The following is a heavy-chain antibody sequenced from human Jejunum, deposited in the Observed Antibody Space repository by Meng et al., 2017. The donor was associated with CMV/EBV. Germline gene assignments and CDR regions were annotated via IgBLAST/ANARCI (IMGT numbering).Heavy chain of an antibody. CDR2: FVNYVDT. Sequence: QGQLVQSGAEVKEPGASLKVSCKASGYTFTNYGITWVRQAPGQGLEWMGWFVNYVDTYPAPKFQGRVTMTTDTHTNTAFMELRSLTSDDTAVYYCASGTPGRSYCDYWGQGTLVTVSS. J-gene: IGHJ4*02. V-gene: IGHV1-18*01. CDR3: ASGTPGRSYCDY. D-gene: IGHD2-15*01. CDR1: GYTFTNYG.